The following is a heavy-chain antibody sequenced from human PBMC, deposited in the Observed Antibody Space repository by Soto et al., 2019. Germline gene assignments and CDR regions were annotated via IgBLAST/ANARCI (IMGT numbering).Heavy chain of an antibody. D-gene: IGHD3-10*01. V-gene: IGHV3-30*18. CDR1: GFTFSSYG. J-gene: IGHJ4*02. CDR2: TSDDGTRR. CDR3: AKGLFDYGSPTLQKNYFDQ. Sequence: HPGGSLRLSCSASGFTFSSYGMRRVRQAPGKGLEWVAVTSDDGTRRYHGDSVKGRFTISRDNSKNTLYLQMNSLRAEDTAVYYSAKGLFDYGSPTLQKNYFDQWGQGTLVTVSS.